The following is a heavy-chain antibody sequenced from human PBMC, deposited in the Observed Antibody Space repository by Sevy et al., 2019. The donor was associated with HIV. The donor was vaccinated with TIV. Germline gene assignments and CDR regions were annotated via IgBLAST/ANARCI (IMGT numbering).Heavy chain of an antibody. J-gene: IGHJ4*02. CDR2: FGGTDGSGTDGTT. CDR3: AKAARYSSVWYSTAEPFDY. CDR1: GFKFDNYD. D-gene: IGHD6-13*01. V-gene: IGHV3-23*01. Sequence: EGSLRLSCAASGFKFDNYDFSWVRQAPGKELEWVSGFGGTDGSGTDGTTYYTDSVKGRFIISRDNSKNTLYLEMNSLRVDDSADYYCAKAARYSSVWYSTAEPFDYWGQGTLVTVSS.